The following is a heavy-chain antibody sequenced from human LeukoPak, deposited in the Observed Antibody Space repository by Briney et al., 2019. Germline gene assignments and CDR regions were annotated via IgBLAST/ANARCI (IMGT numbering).Heavy chain of an antibody. CDR3: ARAILTGYYFDY. CDR1: GFIFSNYP. CDR2: VSNDGNKT. Sequence: GGSLRLSCTVSGFIFSNYPMHWVRQAPGKELEWVAVVSNDGNKTNYAQSVRGRFSISRDNSKNTLYLQMNSLRAEDTAVYYCARAILTGYYFDYWGQGTLVTVSS. J-gene: IGHJ4*02. D-gene: IGHD3-9*01. V-gene: IGHV3-30*04.